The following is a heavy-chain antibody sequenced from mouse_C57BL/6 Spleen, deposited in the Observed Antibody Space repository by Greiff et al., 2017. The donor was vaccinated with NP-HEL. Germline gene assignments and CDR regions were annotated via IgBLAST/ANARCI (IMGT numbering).Heavy chain of an antibody. CDR1: GYTFTDYY. J-gene: IGHJ4*01. Sequence: QVQLQQSGAELVGPGASVKLSCKASGYTFTDYYINWVKQRPGQGLEWIARIYPGSGNTYYNEKFKGKATLTAEKSSSTAYMQLSSLTSEDSAVYFCARSGYDDAMDYWGQGTSVTVSS. CDR3: ARSGYDDAMDY. D-gene: IGHD2-2*01. V-gene: IGHV1-76*01. CDR2: IYPGSGNT.